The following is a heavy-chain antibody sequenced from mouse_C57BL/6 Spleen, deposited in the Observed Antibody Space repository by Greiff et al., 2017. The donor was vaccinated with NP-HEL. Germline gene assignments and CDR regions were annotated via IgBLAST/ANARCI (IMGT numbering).Heavy chain of an antibody. Sequence: VKLMESGAELVKPGASVKISCKASGYAFSSYWMNWVKQRPGKGLEWIGQIYPGDGDTNYNGKFKGKATLTADKSSSTAYMQLSSLTSEDSAVYFCAREEGHYLRFAYWGQGTLVTVSA. CDR1: GYAFSSYW. D-gene: IGHD1-2*01. CDR2: IYPGDGDT. J-gene: IGHJ3*01. V-gene: IGHV1-80*01. CDR3: AREEGHYLRFAY.